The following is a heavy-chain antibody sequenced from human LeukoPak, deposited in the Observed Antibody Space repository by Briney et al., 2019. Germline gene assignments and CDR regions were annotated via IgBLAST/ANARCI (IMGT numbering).Heavy chain of an antibody. CDR2: INHSGST. J-gene: IGHJ4*02. V-gene: IGHV4-34*01. CDR3: ASGSYYRY. D-gene: IGHD1-26*01. CDR1: GGSFSGYY. Sequence: PSETLSLTCAVCGGSFSGYYWSWIRQPPGKGLEWIGEINHSGSTNYNPSLKSRVTISVDTSKNQFSLKLSSVTAADTAVYYCASGSYYRYWGQGTLVTVSS.